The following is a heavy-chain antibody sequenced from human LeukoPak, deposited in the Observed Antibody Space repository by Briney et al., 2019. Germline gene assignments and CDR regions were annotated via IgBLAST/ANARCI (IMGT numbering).Heavy chain of an antibody. CDR2: IRSKAYGGTT. CDR3: TRDRILWFGELFYH. J-gene: IGHJ4*02. Sequence: GGSLRLSCAASGFTFDDYAMHWVRQAPGKGLEWVGFIRSKAYGGTTEYAASVKGRFTISRDASKSIAYLQMNSLKTEDTAVYYCTRDRILWFGELFYHWGQGTLVTVSS. D-gene: IGHD3-10*01. CDR1: GFTFDDYA. V-gene: IGHV3-49*04.